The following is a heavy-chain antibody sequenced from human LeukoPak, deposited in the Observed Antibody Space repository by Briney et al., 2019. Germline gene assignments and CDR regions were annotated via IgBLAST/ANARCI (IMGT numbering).Heavy chain of an antibody. CDR1: GFTFNTYY. J-gene: IGHJ4*02. CDR2: TSGDGSTT. V-gene: IGHV3-74*01. Sequence: GGSLRLSCEASGFTFNTYYMHWVRQAPGKGLAWVSRTSGDGSTTIYADSVKGRFTISRDNAKNSLYLQMNSLRADDTAVYYCVRVPYWGQGTLVTVSS. CDR3: VRVPY.